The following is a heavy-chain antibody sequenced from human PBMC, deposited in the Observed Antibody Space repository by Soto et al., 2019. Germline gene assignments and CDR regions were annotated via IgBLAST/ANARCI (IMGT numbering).Heavy chain of an antibody. J-gene: IGHJ4*02. CDR3: ARSRGSGWSFDY. Sequence: LSLTCNVSGGSISTFYWSWFRQSPGKGLEWIGYIYYSGSTKYNPSLESRVTISLDKSKNQFSLKVTSLNAADTAKYYCARSRGSGWSFDYWGQGALVTVSS. V-gene: IGHV4-59*01. D-gene: IGHD6-19*01. CDR2: IYYSGST. CDR1: GGSISTFY.